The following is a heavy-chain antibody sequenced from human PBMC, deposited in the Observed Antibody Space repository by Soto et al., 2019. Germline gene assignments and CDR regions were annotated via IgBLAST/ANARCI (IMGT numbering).Heavy chain of an antibody. CDR3: AKDSNAYEKFYSGMDV. CDR2: VSYDGRQT. V-gene: IGHV3-30*18. CDR1: GLAFSRYA. D-gene: IGHD2-21*01. J-gene: IGHJ6*02. Sequence: VQSGGGGVQPGTSLRLSCAASGLAFSRYAFHWVRQAQGKGLEWMALVSYDGRQTSYIGYVKGRFTVSRDDSKNGLPLQMTSLRVEDTAVYYCAKDSNAYEKFYSGMDVWGQGTTVTVSS.